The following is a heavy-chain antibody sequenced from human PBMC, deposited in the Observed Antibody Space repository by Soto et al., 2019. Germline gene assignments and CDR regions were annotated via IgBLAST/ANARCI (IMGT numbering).Heavy chain of an antibody. D-gene: IGHD2-15*01. V-gene: IGHV3-74*01. J-gene: IGHJ4*02. Sequence: EVQLVESGGGLVQPGGSLRLSCAASGFTFSSYWMHCVRHAPGKGLVWVSRINSDGSSTSYADSVKGRFTISRDNAKNTLYLQMNSLRAEDTAVYYCVRTSLVVAAATREDYWGQGTLVTVSS. CDR2: INSDGSST. CDR3: VRTSLVVAAATREDY. CDR1: GFTFSSYW.